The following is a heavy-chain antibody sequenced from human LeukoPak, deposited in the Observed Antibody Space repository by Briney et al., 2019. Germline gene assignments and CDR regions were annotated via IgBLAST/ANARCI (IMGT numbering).Heavy chain of an antibody. D-gene: IGHD3-10*01. V-gene: IGHV3-30*18. J-gene: IGHJ4*02. CDR1: GFTFSSYG. Sequence: GGSLRLSCAASGFTFSSYGMHWVRQAPGKGLEWVAVISYDGSNKYYADSVKGRFTISRDNSKNTLYLQMNSLGAEDTAVYYCAKALISGRITMVRGVIPSDWGQGTLVTVSS. CDR3: AKALISGRITMVRGVIPSD. CDR2: ISYDGSNK.